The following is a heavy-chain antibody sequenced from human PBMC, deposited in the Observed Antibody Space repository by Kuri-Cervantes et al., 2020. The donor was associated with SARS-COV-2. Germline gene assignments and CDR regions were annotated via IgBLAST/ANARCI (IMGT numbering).Heavy chain of an antibody. D-gene: IGHD3-22*01. CDR3: ARDQRSDLNHFDNSGYYYKY. CDR1: GFIFSGHW. J-gene: IGHJ4*02. V-gene: IGHV3-74*01. CDR2: INPDGSYT. Sequence: GESLKISCAASGFIFSGHWIHWVRQAPGKGLVWVSRINPDGSYTNNADSVKGRFTLSRDNAKNMLFLQMNSLRAEDTAVYYCARDQRSDLNHFDNSGYYYKYWGQGTLVTVSS.